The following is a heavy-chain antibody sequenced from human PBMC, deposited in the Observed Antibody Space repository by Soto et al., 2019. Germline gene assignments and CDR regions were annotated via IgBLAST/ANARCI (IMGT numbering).Heavy chain of an antibody. J-gene: IGHJ4*02. V-gene: IGHV3-7*01. CDR1: GFTFSSYW. Sequence: GGSLRLSCAASGFTFSSYWMNWVRQAPGKGLEWVANINQDGNEDNLLDSVKGRFTISRDNAKNSLFLQMNGLRVDDTAVYYCARTGDGHHDFLDYWGQGALVTVSS. CDR3: ARTGDGHHDFLDY. CDR2: INQDGNED. D-gene: IGHD1-1*01.